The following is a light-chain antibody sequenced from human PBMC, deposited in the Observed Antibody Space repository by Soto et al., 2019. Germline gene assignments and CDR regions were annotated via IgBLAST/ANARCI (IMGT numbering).Light chain of an antibody. J-gene: IGKJ1*01. CDR2: GAS. V-gene: IGKV3-15*01. Sequence: EIVMTQSPATLSVSPGERATLSCRASQSVTSSKLAWYQQKPGQAPRILTYGASTRATGIPVRFSGSGSGTEFTLTIISLQSEDFAVYYCQQYSNWPRTF. CDR1: QSVTSSK. CDR3: QQYSNWPRT.